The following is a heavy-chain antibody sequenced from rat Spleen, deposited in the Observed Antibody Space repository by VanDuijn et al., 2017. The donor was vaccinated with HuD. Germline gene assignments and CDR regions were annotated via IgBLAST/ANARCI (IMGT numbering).Heavy chain of an antibody. CDR2: ISYDGSST. Sequence: EVQLVESGGGLVQPGRSLKLSCAASGFTFSDYAMAWVRQAPKKGLEWVATISYDGSSTYYRDSVKGRFTISRDNAKSTLYLQMDSLRSEDTATYYCASHGPRISRFAYWGQGTLVTVSS. CDR1: GFTFSDYA. CDR3: ASHGPRISRFAY. V-gene: IGHV5-17*01. J-gene: IGHJ3*01. D-gene: IGHD1-6*01.